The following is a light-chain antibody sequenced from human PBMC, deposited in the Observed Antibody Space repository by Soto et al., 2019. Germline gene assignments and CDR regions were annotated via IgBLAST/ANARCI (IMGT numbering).Light chain of an antibody. J-gene: IGLJ1*01. V-gene: IGLV2-18*02. Sequence: QSALTQPPSVSGSPGQSVTISCTGTSSDVGSYNRVSWYQQPPGTAPKLMIYEVSNRPSGVPDRFSGSKSGNTASLTITGLQAEYEADYYCSSYTSSSTYVLGTGTKVTVL. CDR3: SSYTSSSTYV. CDR1: SSDVGSYNR. CDR2: EVS.